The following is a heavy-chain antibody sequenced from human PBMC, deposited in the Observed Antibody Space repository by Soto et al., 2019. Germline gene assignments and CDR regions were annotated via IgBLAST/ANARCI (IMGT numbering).Heavy chain of an antibody. CDR1: GSTFDDYG. V-gene: IGHV3-20*04. J-gene: IGHJ4*02. CDR3: ARAGGSGWTFDY. Sequence: EVRLVESGGGVVRPGGSLRLSCAASGSTFDDYGMSWVRQAPGKGLEWVSGLTWNGDSTGYADSVKGRFTISRDNAKNSLYLQMNSLRAEDTAFYYCARAGGSGWTFDYWGQGTLVTVSS. D-gene: IGHD6-19*01. CDR2: LTWNGDST.